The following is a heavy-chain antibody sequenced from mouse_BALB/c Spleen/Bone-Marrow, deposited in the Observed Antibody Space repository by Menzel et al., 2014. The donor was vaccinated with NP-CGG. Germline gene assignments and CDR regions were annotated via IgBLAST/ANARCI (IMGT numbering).Heavy chain of an antibody. CDR1: GYAFSSFW. Sequence: QVQLKESGAELVRPGSSVKISCKASGYAFSSFWMNWMKQRPGQGPEWIGQIYPGDGDTNYNGKFKGKATLTADMSSSTAYVQLSSLTSEDSAVYFCARDDFGPDYWGQGTTLTVSS. V-gene: IGHV1-80*01. CDR3: ARDDFGPDY. CDR2: IYPGDGDT. J-gene: IGHJ2*01. D-gene: IGHD2-4*01.